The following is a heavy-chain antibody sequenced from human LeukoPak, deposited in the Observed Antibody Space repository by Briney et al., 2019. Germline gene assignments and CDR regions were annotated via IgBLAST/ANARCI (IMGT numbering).Heavy chain of an antibody. CDR2: ISDNGGST. CDR3: AKDAYYIL. V-gene: IGHV3-23*01. CDR1: AFTFSSSG. Sequence: GGSLRLSSAASAFTFSSSGMSWVRQAPGKGLEWVSTISDNGGSTYYADSVKGRFTISRDNSKNTLYLQMNSLRAEDTAVYYCAKDAYYILWGQGTLVTVSS. J-gene: IGHJ4*02. D-gene: IGHD3-10*02.